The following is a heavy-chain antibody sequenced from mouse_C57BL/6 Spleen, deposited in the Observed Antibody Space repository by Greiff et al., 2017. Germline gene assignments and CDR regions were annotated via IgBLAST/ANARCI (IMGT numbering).Heavy chain of an antibody. Sequence: EVQLVESGGGLVKPGGSLKLSCAASGFTFSSYAMSWVRQTPEKRLEWVATISAGGSYTYYPDNVKGRFTIARDNAKNNLYLQMSHLKSEDTAVYYCARDFYDGYLYAMDDWGQGTSVTVAS. CDR1: GFTFSSYA. D-gene: IGHD2-3*01. CDR2: ISAGGSYT. J-gene: IGHJ4*01. V-gene: IGHV5-4*01. CDR3: ARDFYDGYLYAMDD.